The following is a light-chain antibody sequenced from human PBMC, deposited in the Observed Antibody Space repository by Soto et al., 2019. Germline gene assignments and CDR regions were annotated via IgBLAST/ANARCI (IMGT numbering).Light chain of an antibody. CDR2: ATS. Sequence: DFVMTQSPDSLAVSLGERATINCKSSQSVLSNSNNKNYLAWYQQKPGTVPKLLIYATSNLQSGVPSRFSGRGFGTDFTLTISSLQPEDFATYYCQQSYSTPPTFGQGTKVDI. CDR3: QQSYSTPPT. CDR1: QSVLSNSNNKNY. J-gene: IGKJ1*01. V-gene: IGKV4-1*01.